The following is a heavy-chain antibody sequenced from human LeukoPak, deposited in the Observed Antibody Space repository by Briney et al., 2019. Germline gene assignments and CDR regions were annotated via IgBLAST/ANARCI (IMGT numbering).Heavy chain of an antibody. J-gene: IGHJ4*02. V-gene: IGHV1-46*01. CDR1: GYTFTSYY. Sequence: ASVKVSCEASGYTFTSYYMHWVRQAPGQGLEWMGIINPSGGSTSYAQKFQGRVTMTRDTSTSTVYMELSSLRSEDTAVYYCARAVLGGWTDYWGQGTLVTVSS. CDR3: ARAVLGGWTDY. CDR2: INPSGGST. D-gene: IGHD6-19*01.